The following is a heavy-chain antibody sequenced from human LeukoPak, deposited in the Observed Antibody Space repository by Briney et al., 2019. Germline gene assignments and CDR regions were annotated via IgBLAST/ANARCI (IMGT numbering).Heavy chain of an antibody. Sequence: PSETLSLTCAVSGYSISSGYYWGWIRQPPGKGLEWIGSIYHSGSTYYNPSLKSRVTISVDTSKNQFPLKLSSVTAADTAVYYRARLVPGFDPWGQGTLVTVSS. CDR1: GYSISSGYY. D-gene: IGHD2-2*01. V-gene: IGHV4-38-2*01. CDR2: IYHSGST. J-gene: IGHJ5*02. CDR3: ARLVPGFDP.